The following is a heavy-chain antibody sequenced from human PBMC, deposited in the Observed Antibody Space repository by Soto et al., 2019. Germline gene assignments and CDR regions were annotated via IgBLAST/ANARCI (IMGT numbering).Heavy chain of an antibody. Sequence: GGSLRLSCAASGFTFSSYGMHWVRQAPGKGLEWVAVIWYDGSNKYYADSVKGRFTISRDNSKNTLYLQMNSLRAEDTAVYYCARDGPPRSYYFDYWGQGTLVTVSS. CDR2: IWYDGSNK. J-gene: IGHJ4*02. CDR3: ARDGPPRSYYFDY. CDR1: GFTFSSYG. V-gene: IGHV3-33*01.